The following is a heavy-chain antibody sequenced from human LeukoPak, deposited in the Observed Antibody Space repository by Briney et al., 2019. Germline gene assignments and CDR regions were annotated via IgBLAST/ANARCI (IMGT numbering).Heavy chain of an antibody. CDR1: GYTFTGYY. D-gene: IGHD2-2*01. CDR2: INPNSGGT. CDR3: ARGRDRYCSSTSCAPGGWFDP. J-gene: IGHJ5*02. Sequence: ASVKVSCKASGYTFTGYYMHWVRQAPGQGLEWMGWINPNSGGTNYAQKFQGRVTMTRDTSISTAYMELSRLRSDDTAVYYCARGRDRYCSSTSCAPGGWFDPWGQGTLVTVSS. V-gene: IGHV1-2*02.